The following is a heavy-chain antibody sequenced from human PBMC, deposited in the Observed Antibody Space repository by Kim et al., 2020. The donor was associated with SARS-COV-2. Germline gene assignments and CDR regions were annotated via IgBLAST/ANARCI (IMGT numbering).Heavy chain of an antibody. J-gene: IGHJ4*02. Sequence: GGSLRLSCAASGFTFSNAWMSWVRQAPGKGLEWVGRIKSKTDGGTTDYAAPVKGRFTISRDDSKNTLYLQMNSLKTEDTAVYYCTTDIYYYDSSGYYYQLFDYWGQGTLVTVSS. V-gene: IGHV3-15*01. CDR1: GFTFSNAW. CDR3: TTDIYYYDSSGYYYQLFDY. CDR2: IKSKTDGGTT. D-gene: IGHD3-22*01.